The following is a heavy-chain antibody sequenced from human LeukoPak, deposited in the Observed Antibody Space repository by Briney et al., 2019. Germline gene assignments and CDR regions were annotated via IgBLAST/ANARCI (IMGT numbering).Heavy chain of an antibody. CDR1: GFTFNRHA. J-gene: IGHJ6*03. V-gene: IGHV3-30*04. CDR3: ARGLYGSGTYGTGYMDV. D-gene: IGHD3-10*01. CDR2: ISYDGSNK. Sequence: GGSLRLSCAASGFTFNRHAVHWGRRAPGKGLEWLAVISYDGSNKYYEDSVKGRFTIFSVNSTNTLYLQMNSLRAEDTAVYYCARGLYGSGTYGTGYMDVWGKGTTVTVSS.